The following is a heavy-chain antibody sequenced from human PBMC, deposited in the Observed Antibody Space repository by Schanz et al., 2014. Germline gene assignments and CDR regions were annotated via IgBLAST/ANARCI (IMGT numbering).Heavy chain of an antibody. Sequence: VQLQESGPGLVKASGTLSLTCAVSGGSIGSSNWWSWVRQPPGKGLEWVSSFNDGGVNKYYADSVKGRFTISSDNSKSTLYLQMSSLRAEDTAIYYCAKDAPYPFDLWGRGTLITVSS. CDR3: AKDAPYPFDL. V-gene: IGHV3-23*01. CDR1: GGSIGSSN. J-gene: IGHJ2*01. CDR2: FNDGGVNK.